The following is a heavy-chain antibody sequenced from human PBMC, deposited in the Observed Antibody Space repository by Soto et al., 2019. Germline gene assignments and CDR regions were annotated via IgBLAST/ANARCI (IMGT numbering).Heavy chain of an antibody. Sequence: HVQLQESGPGPVTPSQTLSLSCTVSGVSITSGSYYWTWVRQSPGKGLEWIGYRYYSGNTYYNPSLNGRATISVDTSNNQFSLKLTSVTAADTYVYYCARGGYDTSGQTFIGWGPDCWGQGTLVTVSS. CDR1: GVSITSGSYY. CDR2: RYYSGNT. V-gene: IGHV4-30-4*01. CDR3: ARGGYDTSGQTFIGWGPDC. J-gene: IGHJ4*02. D-gene: IGHD3-22*01.